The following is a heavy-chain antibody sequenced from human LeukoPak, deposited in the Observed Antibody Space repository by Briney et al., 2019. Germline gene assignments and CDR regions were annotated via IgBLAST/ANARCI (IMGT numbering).Heavy chain of an antibody. V-gene: IGHV1-2*06. CDR1: GYTFTGYY. D-gene: IGHD6-13*01. CDR3: RSVAAAGTVDY. Sequence: GASVKVSCKASGYTFTGYYMHWVRQASGQGLEWMGRINPNSGGTNYAQKFQGRVTMTRDTSISTAYMELSRLRSDDTAVYYCRSVAAAGTVDYWGQGTLVTVSS. CDR2: INPNSGGT. J-gene: IGHJ4*02.